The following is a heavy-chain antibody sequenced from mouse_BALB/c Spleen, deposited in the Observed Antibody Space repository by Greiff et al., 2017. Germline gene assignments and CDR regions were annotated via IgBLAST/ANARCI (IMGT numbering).Heavy chain of an antibody. CDR2: ISSGGSYT. Sequence: EVKLVESGGGLVKPGGSLKLSCAASGFTFSSYTMSWVRQTPEKRLEWVATISSGGSYTYYPDSVKGRFTISRDNAKNTLYLQMSSLKSEDTAMYYCTVDSSGYGAWFAYWGQGTLVTVSA. CDR3: TVDSSGYGAWFAY. V-gene: IGHV5-6-4*01. CDR1: GFTFSSYT. D-gene: IGHD3-1*01. J-gene: IGHJ3*01.